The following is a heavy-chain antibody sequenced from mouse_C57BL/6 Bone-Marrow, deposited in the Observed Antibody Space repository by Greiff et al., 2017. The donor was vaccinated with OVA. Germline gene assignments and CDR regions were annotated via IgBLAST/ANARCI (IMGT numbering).Heavy chain of an antibody. J-gene: IGHJ4*01. V-gene: IGHV1-64*01. CDR2: IHPNSGST. D-gene: IGHD1-1*01. CDR1: GYSFTSYW. CDR3: ARVVNSYVRCYAMDY. Sequence: QVQLQQPGAELVKPGASVKLSCKASGYSFTSYWMHWVKQRPGQGLEWIGMIHPNSGSTSYNEKFKSKATLTVDKSSSTAYMELSSLTSEDSAVSYCARVVNSYVRCYAMDYWGQGTTVTVSS.